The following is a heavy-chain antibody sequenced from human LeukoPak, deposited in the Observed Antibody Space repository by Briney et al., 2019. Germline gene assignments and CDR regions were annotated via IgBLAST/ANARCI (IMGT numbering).Heavy chain of an antibody. Sequence: ASVKVSCKASGYTFTSYAMNWVRQAPGQGLEWMGWINTNTGNPTYAQGFTGRFVFSLDTSVSTAYLQISSLKAEDTAVYYCARLNKPDGYNDAFDIWGQGTMVTVSS. J-gene: IGHJ3*02. CDR2: INTNTGNP. D-gene: IGHD5-24*01. CDR1: GYTFTSYA. V-gene: IGHV7-4-1*02. CDR3: ARLNKPDGYNDAFDI.